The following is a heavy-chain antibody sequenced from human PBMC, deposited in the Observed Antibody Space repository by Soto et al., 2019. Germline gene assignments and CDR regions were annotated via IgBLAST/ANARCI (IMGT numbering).Heavy chain of an antibody. CDR1: GGSFSGYY. J-gene: IGHJ6*02. D-gene: IGHD3-16*01. CDR3: ARGLGGNYFYYYGMDV. Sequence: SETLSLTCAVYGGSFSGYYWSWIRQPPGKGLEWIGEINHSGSTNYNPSLKSRVTISVDTSKNQFSLKLSSVTAADTAVYYCARGLGGNYFYYYGMDVWGQGTTVTVS. V-gene: IGHV4-34*01. CDR2: INHSGST.